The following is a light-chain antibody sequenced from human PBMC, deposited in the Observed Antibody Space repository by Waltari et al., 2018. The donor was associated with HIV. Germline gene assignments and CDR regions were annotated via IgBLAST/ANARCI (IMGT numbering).Light chain of an antibody. CDR3: AAWDKSLRSGF. Sequence: QSVLTQPPSASGAPGQSVTISCSGSSSDIGGNYVYWYQQIPGTAPKLLIYHGDQRPSGVPARFSGSTSDTSASLAITGLRSEDEADYYWAAWDKSLRSGFFGGGTRLTVL. J-gene: IGLJ7*01. CDR2: HGD. V-gene: IGLV1-47*02. CDR1: SSDIGGNY.